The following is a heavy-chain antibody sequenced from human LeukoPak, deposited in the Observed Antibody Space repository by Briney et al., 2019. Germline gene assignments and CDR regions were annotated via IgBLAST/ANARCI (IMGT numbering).Heavy chain of an antibody. CDR3: ARGPVPTYYDFWSGTIDAFDI. V-gene: IGHV3-30-3*01. CDR2: ISYDGSNK. Sequence: QPGRSLRLSCAASGFTFSSYAMHWVRQAPGKGLEWVAVISYDGSNKYYADSVKGRFTISRDNSKNTLYLQMNSLRAEDTAVYYCARGPVPTYYDFWSGTIDAFDIWGQGTMVTVSS. J-gene: IGHJ3*02. D-gene: IGHD3-3*01. CDR1: GFTFSSYA.